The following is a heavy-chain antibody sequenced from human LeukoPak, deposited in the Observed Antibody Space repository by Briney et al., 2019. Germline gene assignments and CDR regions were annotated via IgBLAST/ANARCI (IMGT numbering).Heavy chain of an antibody. CDR2: ISYDGSNK. Sequence: GGSLRLSCAASGFTFNNSAMHWVRQAPGKGLEWMAVISYDGSNKYYADSVKGRFTISRDNSKNTLYLQMNSLRSEDTAVYYCASPGAQFWRGYSIIDYWGRGTLVTVSS. CDR3: ASPGAQFWRGYSIIDY. J-gene: IGHJ4*02. D-gene: IGHD3-3*01. V-gene: IGHV3-30-3*01. CDR1: GFTFNNSA.